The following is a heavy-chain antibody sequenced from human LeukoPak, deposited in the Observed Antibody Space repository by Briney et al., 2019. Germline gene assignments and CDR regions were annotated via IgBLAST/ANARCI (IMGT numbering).Heavy chain of an antibody. CDR3: AKSRQDTAMINYYFDY. D-gene: IGHD5-18*01. Sequence: GRSLRLPCAVSGFTFSNFAMSWVRQAPGKGLEWVSAISGSGVSAYYRDSVKGRLTISRDNSKNTLLLQMNSLTAEDTAVYYCAKSRQDTAMINYYFDYWGQGTLVTVSS. CDR2: ISGSGVSA. V-gene: IGHV3-23*01. CDR1: GFTFSNFA. J-gene: IGHJ4*02.